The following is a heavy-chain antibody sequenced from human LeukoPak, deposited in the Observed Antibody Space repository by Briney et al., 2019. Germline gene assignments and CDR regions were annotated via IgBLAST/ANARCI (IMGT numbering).Heavy chain of an antibody. J-gene: IGHJ5*02. CDR1: GGTFSSYA. Sequence: SVKVSCKASGGTFSSYAISWVRQAPGQGLGWMGRIIPIFGTANYAQKFQGRVTITADKSTSTAYMELSSLRSEDTAVYYCARSPLLIAAAGGGWFDPWGQGTLVTVSS. CDR2: IIPIFGTA. D-gene: IGHD6-13*01. V-gene: IGHV1-69*06. CDR3: ARSPLLIAAAGGGWFDP.